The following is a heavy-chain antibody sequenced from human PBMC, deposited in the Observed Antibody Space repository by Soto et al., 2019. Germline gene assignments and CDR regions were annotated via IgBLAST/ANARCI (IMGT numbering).Heavy chain of an antibody. Sequence: QTLSLPCVISGDSVSSNSAAWNLIRQSPSRGLEWLGRTYYRSKWYNDYAVSVKSRITINPDTSKNHFSLQLKSVTPEDTALYFCARLAPGGSGGGGDYWGQGTLVTVSS. CDR1: GDSVSSNSAA. CDR3: ARLAPGGSGGGGDY. J-gene: IGHJ4*02. D-gene: IGHD6-19*01. CDR2: TYYRSKWYN. V-gene: IGHV6-1*01.